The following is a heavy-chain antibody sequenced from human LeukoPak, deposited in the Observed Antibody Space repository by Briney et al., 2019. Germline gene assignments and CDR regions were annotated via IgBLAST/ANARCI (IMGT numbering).Heavy chain of an antibody. V-gene: IGHV3-21*01. D-gene: IGHD4-23*01. CDR3: AREERWSRGDLDY. CDR1: GFTFSSYS. J-gene: IGHJ4*02. Sequence: PGGSLRLSCAASGFTFSSYSMNRVRQAPGKGLEWVSSISSSSSYIYYADSVKGRFTISRDNAKNSLYLQMNSLRAEDTAVYYCAREERWSRGDLDYWGQGTLVTVSS. CDR2: ISSSSSYI.